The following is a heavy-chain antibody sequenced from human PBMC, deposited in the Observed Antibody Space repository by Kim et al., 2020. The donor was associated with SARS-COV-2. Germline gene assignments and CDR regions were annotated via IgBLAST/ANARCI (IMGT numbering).Heavy chain of an antibody. CDR3: VRSHDWSIYY. D-gene: IGHD3-9*01. V-gene: IGHV3-7*01. CDR2: IKEDGTDK. CDR1: GSTFSHYW. J-gene: IGHJ4*02. Sequence: GGSLRLSCVDSGSTFSHYWMGWVRQAPGKGLEWVADIKEDGTDKYYVASVKGRFTISKDNAKNSLYLQMSSLRAEDTAVYYCVRSHDWSIYYWGRGTLVT.